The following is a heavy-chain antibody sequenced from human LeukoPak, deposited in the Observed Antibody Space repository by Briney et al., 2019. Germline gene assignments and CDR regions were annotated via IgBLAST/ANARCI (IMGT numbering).Heavy chain of an antibody. Sequence: GGSLTLSCEASGFIFKSYAIHWVRQAPGKGLEWVSVISYDGNKKYYADSVKGRFTISRDNSKNTLYLQMNSLRAEDTAVYYCAKDGTSSGYYPRYFDYWGQGTLVTVSS. CDR2: ISYDGNKK. CDR3: AKDGTSSGYYPRYFDY. J-gene: IGHJ4*02. V-gene: IGHV3-30*04. D-gene: IGHD3-22*01. CDR1: GFIFKSYA.